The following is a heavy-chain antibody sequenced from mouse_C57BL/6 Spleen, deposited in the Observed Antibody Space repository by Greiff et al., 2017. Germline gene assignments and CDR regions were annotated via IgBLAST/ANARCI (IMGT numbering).Heavy chain of an antibody. D-gene: IGHD1-1*01. CDR1: GYTFTSYW. Sequence: VQLQQPGAELVKPGASVKLSCKASGYTFTSYWMQWVKQRPGQGLEWIGEIDPSDSYTNYNQKFKGKATLTVDTSSSTAYMQLSSLTSEDSAVYYCARGDGTLYFDVWGTGTTVTVSS. CDR2: IDPSDSYT. V-gene: IGHV1-50*01. J-gene: IGHJ1*03. CDR3: ARGDGTLYFDV.